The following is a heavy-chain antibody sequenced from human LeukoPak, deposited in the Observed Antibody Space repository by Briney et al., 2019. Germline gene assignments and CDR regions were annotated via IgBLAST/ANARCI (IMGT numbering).Heavy chain of an antibody. V-gene: IGHV4-30-4*01. CDR1: GGSISSGDYY. CDR2: IYYSGST. D-gene: IGHD3-10*01. Sequence: SETLSLTCTVSGGSISSGDYYWSWIRQPPGKGLEWIGYIYYSGSTYYNPSLKSRVTISVDTSKNQFSLKLSSVTAADTAVYYCARDSAPSSINRRFDPWGQGTLVTVSS. J-gene: IGHJ5*02. CDR3: ARDSAPSSINRRFDP.